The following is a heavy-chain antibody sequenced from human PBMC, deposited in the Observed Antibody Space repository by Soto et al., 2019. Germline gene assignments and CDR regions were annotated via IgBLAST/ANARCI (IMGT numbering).Heavy chain of an antibody. V-gene: IGHV1-46*04. Sequence: QVQLVQSGAEVKKSGASVRVSCKASGYTFTSYYIHWVRQAPGQGLEWVSIINPVGGSTNYAQKWQGRVTVTRDTSTSTVHMELSSLRSEDTAVYYCARGWGRVVYAMDVWGQGTTVTVSS. CDR2: INPVGGST. J-gene: IGHJ6*02. CDR3: ARGWGRVVYAMDV. D-gene: IGHD1-26*01. CDR1: GYTFTSYY.